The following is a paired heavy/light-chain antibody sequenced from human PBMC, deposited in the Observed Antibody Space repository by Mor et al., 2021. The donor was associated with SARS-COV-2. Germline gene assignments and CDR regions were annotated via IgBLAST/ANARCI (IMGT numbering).Light chain of an antibody. CDR1: QSINSW. CDR3: QQYYSHWT. V-gene: IGKV1-5*03. J-gene: IGKJ1*01. Sequence: DIQMTQSPSTLSASVGDRVTITCRASQSINSWLAWYQQKPGKAPNLLIYKASSLESGVPSRFSGSGSGTEFTLTISSLQPDDFATYYCQQYYSHWTFGQGTKVEIK. CDR2: KAS.
Heavy chain of an antibody. D-gene: IGHD5-12*01. Sequence: EVQLLESGGGLVQPGGSLRLSCAASGFTFRNFPMSWVRQAPGKGLEWVSSISGSGANTYYPDSVKGRFTISRDNSKSTLYLQMNSLRAEDTALYYCAKGDPDGYNYPVYWGQGTLVTVSS. J-gene: IGHJ4*02. V-gene: IGHV3-23*01. CDR1: GFTFRNFP. CDR3: AKGDPDGYNYPVY. CDR2: ISGSGANT.